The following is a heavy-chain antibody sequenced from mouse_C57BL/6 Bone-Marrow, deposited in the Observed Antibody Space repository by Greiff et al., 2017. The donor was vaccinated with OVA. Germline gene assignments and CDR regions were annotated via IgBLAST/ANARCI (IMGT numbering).Heavy chain of an antibody. D-gene: IGHD2-4*01. CDR2: IWRGGST. CDR3: AKWGGLRRWFAD. CDR1: GFSLTSYG. V-gene: IGHV2-5*01. Sequence: VQGVESGPGLVQPSQSLSITCTASGFSLTSYGVHWVRQSPGKGLEWLGVIWRGGSTDYNAAFISRLSITKDNSKSQVFFKMNSLQADDTAIDYCAKWGGLRRWFADWGQGTLVTVSA. J-gene: IGHJ3*01.